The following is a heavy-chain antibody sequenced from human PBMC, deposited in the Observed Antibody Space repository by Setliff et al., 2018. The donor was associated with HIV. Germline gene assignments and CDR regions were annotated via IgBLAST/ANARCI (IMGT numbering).Heavy chain of an antibody. CDR3: ARVRARYSSGWSFDY. D-gene: IGHD6-25*01. CDR1: GGSVSSSNYW. CDR2: IKQDGSEK. J-gene: IGHJ4*02. Sequence: PSETLSLTCAVSGGSVSSSNYWMSWVRQAPGKGPEWVANIKQDGSEKYYVESVKGRFFVSRDDAKNSLFLQMNSLKAEDTAVYFCARVRARYSSGWSFDYWGQGTPVTVSS. V-gene: IGHV3-7*01.